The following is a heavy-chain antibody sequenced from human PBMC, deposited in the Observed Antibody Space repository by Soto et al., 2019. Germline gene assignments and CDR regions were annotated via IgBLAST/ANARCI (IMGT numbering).Heavy chain of an antibody. CDR2: IYYSGST. CDR3: ARGPDSPVPFDY. V-gene: IGHV4-59*01. CDR1: GGSISSYY. J-gene: IGHJ4*02. Sequence: SETLSLTCTVSGGSISSYYWSWIRQPPGKGLEWIGYIYYSGSTNYNPSLKSRVTISVDTSKNQFSPKLSSVTAADTAVYYCARGPDSPVPFDYWGQGTLVTVSS. D-gene: IGHD5-18*01.